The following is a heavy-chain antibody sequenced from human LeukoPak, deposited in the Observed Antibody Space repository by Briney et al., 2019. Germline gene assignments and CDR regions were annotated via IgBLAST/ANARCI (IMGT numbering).Heavy chain of an antibody. D-gene: IGHD1-26*01. J-gene: IGHJ4*02. V-gene: IGHV1-2*02. CDR3: ARSHSGSYWGFFDY. CDR2: INPNSGGT. Sequence: ASVKVSCKASGYTFTGYYMHRVRQAPGQGLEWMGWINPNSGGTNYAQKFQGRVTMTRDTSISTAYMELSRLRSDDTAVYYCARSHSGSYWGFFDYWGQGTLVTVSS. CDR1: GYTFTGYY.